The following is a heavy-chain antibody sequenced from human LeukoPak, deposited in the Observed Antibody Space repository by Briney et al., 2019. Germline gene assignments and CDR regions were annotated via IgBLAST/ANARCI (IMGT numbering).Heavy chain of an antibody. CDR1: GGSISSGSYY. D-gene: IGHD4-23*01. J-gene: IGHJ5*02. CDR3: ARDFSSDYVGWFDP. Sequence: SETLSLTCIVSGGSISSGSYYWSWIRQPAGKGLEWIGRIYTSGSTNYNPSLKRRVTISVDTSKNQFSLKLSSVTAADTAVYYCARDFSSDYVGWFDPWGQGTLVTVSS. V-gene: IGHV4-61*02. CDR2: IYTSGST.